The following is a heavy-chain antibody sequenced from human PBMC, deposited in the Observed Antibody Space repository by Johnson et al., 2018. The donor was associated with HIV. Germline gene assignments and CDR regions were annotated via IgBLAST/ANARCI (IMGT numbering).Heavy chain of an antibody. J-gene: IGHJ3*02. CDR1: GFTFSSYG. V-gene: IGHV3-30*02. CDR2: IRYDGSNK. CDR3: ARDRTVTTDHDAFDI. D-gene: IGHD4-17*01. Sequence: QVQLVESGGGVVQPGGSLRLSCAASGFTFSSYGMHWVRQAPGKGLEWVAFIRYDGSNKYYADSVKGRFTISRDNSKNMLYLQMDSLRAEDTAVYYCARDRTVTTDHDAFDIWGQGTMVTVSS.